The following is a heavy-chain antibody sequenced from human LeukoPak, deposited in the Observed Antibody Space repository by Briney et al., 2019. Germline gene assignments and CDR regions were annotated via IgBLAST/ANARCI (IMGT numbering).Heavy chain of an antibody. Sequence: GGSLRLSCVDSGFTFSSYAMSWVRQLPGKGLEWVSGISDSGGSTYYADSVKGRFTISRDNSKNTLYLQMNSLRAEDTAVYYCASRQGLGWHYVNWGQGTLVTVSS. J-gene: IGHJ4*02. CDR3: ASRQGLGWHYVN. CDR1: GFTFSSYA. V-gene: IGHV3-23*01. D-gene: IGHD3-10*02. CDR2: ISDSGGST.